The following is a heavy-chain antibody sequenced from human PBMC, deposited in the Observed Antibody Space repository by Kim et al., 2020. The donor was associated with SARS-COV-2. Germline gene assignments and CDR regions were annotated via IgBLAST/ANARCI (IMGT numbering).Heavy chain of an antibody. CDR3: ARGYCSGGSCRDAFDI. V-gene: IGHV5-51*01. D-gene: IGHD2-15*01. Sequence: GESLKISCKGSGYTFSTYWFAWVRKVSGKGLEWMGIIFPGYSDTRYSPSFQGQVAISVDKSMNTAYLQWSTLKASDTAMYYCARGYCSGGSCRDAFDIWGHGTMVTVSS. CDR1: GYTFSTYW. J-gene: IGHJ3*02. CDR2: IFPGYSDT.